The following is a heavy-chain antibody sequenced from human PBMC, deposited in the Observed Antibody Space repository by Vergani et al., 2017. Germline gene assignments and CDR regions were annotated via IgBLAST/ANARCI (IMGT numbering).Heavy chain of an antibody. CDR1: GGTFSSYA. D-gene: IGHD2-15*01. J-gene: IGHJ4*02. Sequence: QVQLVQSGAEVKKPGSSVKVSCKASGGTFSSYAISWVRQAPRQGLEWMGRIIPIFGTANYAQKFQGRVTITADESTSTAYMELSSLRSEDTAVYYCASFPYWRYCSGGSCYFWGQGTLVTVSS. CDR3: ASFPYWRYCSGGSCYF. V-gene: IGHV1-69*18. CDR2: IIPIFGTA.